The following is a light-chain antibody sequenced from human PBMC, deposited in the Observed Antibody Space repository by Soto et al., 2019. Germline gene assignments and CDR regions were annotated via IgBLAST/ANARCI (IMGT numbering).Light chain of an antibody. CDR1: HSVSSY. CDR2: GAS. J-gene: IGKJ1*01. CDR3: QQYDNWPPWT. V-gene: IGKV3-15*01. Sequence: EVVLTQSPATLSLSPGERATLSCRASHSVSSYLAWYRQRPGQAPRLLIFGASTRASGIPARFSGSGSGTEFTLTISSLQSEDFAVYYCQQYDNWPPWTFCQGTKVEFK.